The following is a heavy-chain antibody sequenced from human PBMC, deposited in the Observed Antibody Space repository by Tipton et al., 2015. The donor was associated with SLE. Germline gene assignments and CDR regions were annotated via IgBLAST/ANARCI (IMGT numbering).Heavy chain of an antibody. Sequence: TLSLTCTVSGGSISSGGYYWSRVRQPAGKGLEWIGRGFAGGLTDYNPSLSSRVTMSVDRSENQFSLELRSVTAADTAIYYCARSHGGLWDFNAYFDYWGQGALVTVSS. CDR2: GFAGGLT. V-gene: IGHV4-61*02. CDR3: ARSHGGLWDFNAYFDY. J-gene: IGHJ4*02. D-gene: IGHD3/OR15-3a*01. CDR1: GGSISSGGYY.